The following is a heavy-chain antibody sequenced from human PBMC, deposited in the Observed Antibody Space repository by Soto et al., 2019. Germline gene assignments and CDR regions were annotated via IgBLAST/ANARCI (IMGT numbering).Heavy chain of an antibody. V-gene: IGHV3-30*18. Sequence: QVQLVESGGGVVQPGRSLRLSCAASGFTFSSYGMHWVRQAPGKGLEWVAVISYDGSNKYYADSVKGRFTISRDNSKNTLYLQMNNLRAEDTAVYYCAKDRAAASDYWGQGTLVTVSS. CDR3: AKDRAAASDY. CDR2: ISYDGSNK. J-gene: IGHJ4*02. CDR1: GFTFSSYG. D-gene: IGHD6-25*01.